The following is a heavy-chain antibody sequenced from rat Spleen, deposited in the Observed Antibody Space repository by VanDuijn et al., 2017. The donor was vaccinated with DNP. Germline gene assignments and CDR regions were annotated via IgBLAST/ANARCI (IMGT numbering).Heavy chain of an antibody. CDR3: ARHPGVDYWYFDF. Sequence: EVQLVESGGGLVQPGRSLKLSCAASGFTFSNYYMAWVRQAPKKGLEWVATNSTRCPKTYYPDSVKGRFTISRDNAKSSLYLQMNSLKSEDTATYYCARHPGVDYWYFDFWGPGTMVTVSS. V-gene: IGHV5-25*01. J-gene: IGHJ1*01. CDR2: NSTRCPKT. D-gene: IGHD1-4*01. CDR1: GFTFSNYY.